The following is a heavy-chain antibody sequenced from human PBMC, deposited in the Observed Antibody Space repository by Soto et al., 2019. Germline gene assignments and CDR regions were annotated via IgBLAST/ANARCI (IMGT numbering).Heavy chain of an antibody. CDR3: AREFAYYGSSDSYLDY. CDR2: TYYRSRWYN. CDR1: GDSVSGNSAA. D-gene: IGHD3-16*01. J-gene: IGHJ4*02. V-gene: IGHV6-1*01. Sequence: PSQTLSLTCAISGDSVSGNSAAWNWIRQSPSRGLEWLGRTYYRSRWYNDYAVSVKSRITVTPDTSKNQFSLHLNSVTPEDTAVYYCAREFAYYGSSDSYLDYWGQGALVTVSS.